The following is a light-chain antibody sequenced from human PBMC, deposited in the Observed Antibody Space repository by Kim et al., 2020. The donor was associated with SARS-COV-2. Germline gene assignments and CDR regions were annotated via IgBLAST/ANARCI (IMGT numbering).Light chain of an antibody. CDR1: SDNIGSNS. Sequence: PGKRVTISCSGTSDNIGSNSVNGYQHLPGTAPKLLIYSNNQRPSGVPDRFSGSKSGTSATLAISGLQSEDEAVYYCAAWDDSSYVFGTGTKVTVL. J-gene: IGLJ1*01. CDR3: AAWDDSSYV. V-gene: IGLV1-44*01. CDR2: SNN.